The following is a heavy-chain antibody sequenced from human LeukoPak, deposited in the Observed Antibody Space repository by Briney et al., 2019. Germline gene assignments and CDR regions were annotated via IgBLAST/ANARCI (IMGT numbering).Heavy chain of an antibody. Sequence: GGSLRLSCAASGFSFSTYSMNWVRQAPGKGLEWVSSISSGDSYIYYADSVKGRFTISRDNAKNSLYLQMNSLRAEDTAVYYCARVDYGSGSYVFDYWGQGTLVTVSS. J-gene: IGHJ4*02. CDR3: ARVDYGSGSYVFDY. CDR2: ISSGDSYI. CDR1: GFSFSTYS. V-gene: IGHV3-21*01. D-gene: IGHD3-10*01.